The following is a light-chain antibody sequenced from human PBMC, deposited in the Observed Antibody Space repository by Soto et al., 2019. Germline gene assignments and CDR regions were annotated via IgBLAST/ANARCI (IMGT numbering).Light chain of an antibody. J-gene: IGKJ3*01. CDR1: HSVSSD. CDR3: QHRSNWPPLFT. V-gene: IGKV3-11*02. Sequence: EIVLTHSPATLSLSQGERATLSCRASHSVSSDVAWYQQKPGQAPRLLIYDTVNRATDIPARFSGSGSGRDFTLTISSLVPEDFAVYYCQHRSNWPPLFTFGPGTKVEIK. CDR2: DTV.